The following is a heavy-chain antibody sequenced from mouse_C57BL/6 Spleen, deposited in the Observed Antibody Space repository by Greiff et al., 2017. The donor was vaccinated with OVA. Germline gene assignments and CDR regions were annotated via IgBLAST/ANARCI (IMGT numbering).Heavy chain of an antibody. V-gene: IGHV1-26*01. J-gene: IGHJ3*01. CDR2: INPNNGGT. D-gene: IGHD1-1*01. Sequence: EVQLQQSGPELVKPGASVKISCKASGYTFTDYYMNWVKQSHGKSLEWIGDINPNNGGTSYNQKFKGKATLTVDKSSSTAYMELRSLTSEDSAVYYCARGGSSYTWFAYWGQGTLVTVSA. CDR1: GYTFTDYY. CDR3: ARGGSSYTWFAY.